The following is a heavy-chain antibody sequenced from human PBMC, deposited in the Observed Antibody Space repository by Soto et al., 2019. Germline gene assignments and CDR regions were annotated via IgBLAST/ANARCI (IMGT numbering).Heavy chain of an antibody. D-gene: IGHD1-1*01. CDR1: GGSISSYY. J-gene: IGHJ4*02. CDR3: ARRYGYCFDY. V-gene: IGHV4-59*08. CDR2: IYYSGST. Sequence: QVQLQESGPGLVKPSETLSLTCTVSGGSISSYYWSWIRQPPGKGLEWIGYIYYSGSTNYNPSLRSRVTIPVDTSKNQSSLNLSSVPAAATAVYYCARRYGYCFDYWGQGTLVTVSS.